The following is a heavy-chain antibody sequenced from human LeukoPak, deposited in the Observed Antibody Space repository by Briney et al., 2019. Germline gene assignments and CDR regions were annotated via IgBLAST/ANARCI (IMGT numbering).Heavy chain of an antibody. CDR1: KYTFTDYY. CDR3: ARDFQDDAFDI. CDR2: INPNSGGT. J-gene: IGHJ3*02. Sequence: ASVTVSCKASKYTFTDYYIHWVRQAPGQGLEWMGWINPNSGGTNYAQKFQGRVTMTRDTSISTAYMELSRLRSDDTAVYYCARDFQDDAFDIWGQGTMVTVSS. V-gene: IGHV1-2*02.